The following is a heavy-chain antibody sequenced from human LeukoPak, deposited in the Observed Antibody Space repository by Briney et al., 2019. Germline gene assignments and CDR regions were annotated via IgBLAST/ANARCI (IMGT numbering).Heavy chain of an antibody. D-gene: IGHD3-3*01. Sequence: SVKVSCKASGYTFTGYYMHWVRQAPGQGLEWMGGIIPIFGTANYAQKFQGRVTITADKSTSTAYMELSSLRSEDTAVYYCASDVTIFGVVTRTFDIWGQGTMVTVSS. J-gene: IGHJ3*02. CDR1: GYTFTGYY. V-gene: IGHV1-69*06. CDR3: ASDVTIFGVVTRTFDI. CDR2: IIPIFGTA.